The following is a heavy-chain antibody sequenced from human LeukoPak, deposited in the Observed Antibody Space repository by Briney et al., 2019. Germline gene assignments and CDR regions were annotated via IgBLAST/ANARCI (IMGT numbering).Heavy chain of an antibody. CDR2: MNPNSGNT. V-gene: IGHV1-8*01. CDR1: GYTFTSYD. J-gene: IGHJ4*02. Sequence: ASVKVSCKASGYTFTSYDINWVRQATGQGLEWMGWMNPNSGNTGYAQKFQGRVTMTRNTSISTAYMELRSLRSDDTAVYYCARVYGQLWSLPGYWGQGTLVTVSS. D-gene: IGHD5-18*01. CDR3: ARVYGQLWSLPGY.